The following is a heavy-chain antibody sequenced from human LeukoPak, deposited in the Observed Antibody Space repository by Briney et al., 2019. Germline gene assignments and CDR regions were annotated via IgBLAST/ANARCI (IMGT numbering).Heavy chain of an antibody. CDR3: ARYGNIVVVVAARGFDP. CDR1: GGSISNNGYF. V-gene: IGHV4-39*01. D-gene: IGHD2-15*01. Sequence: PSETLSLTCTVSGGSISNNGYFWGWIRQPPGKGLEWIGSIYYSGNTYYNPSLKSRVTISVDTSKNQFSLRLSSVTAADTAFFYCARYGNIVVVVAARGFDPWGQGTLVTVSS. CDR2: IYYSGNT. J-gene: IGHJ5*02.